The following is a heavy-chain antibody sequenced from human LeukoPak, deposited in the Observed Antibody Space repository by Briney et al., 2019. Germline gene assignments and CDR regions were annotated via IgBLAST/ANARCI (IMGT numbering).Heavy chain of an antibody. V-gene: IGHV4-39*07. Sequence: SETLSLTCTVSGGSISSSIYCWGWIRQPPGKGLEWFGHVYYTGSAYFNPSLKSRVTMSVDTSKNQFSLNLSSVTAADTAVYYCARCIRITANDAFDIWGQGTMVTVSS. CDR1: GGSISSSIYC. CDR2: VYYTGSA. CDR3: ARCIRITANDAFDI. J-gene: IGHJ3*02. D-gene: IGHD3-10*01.